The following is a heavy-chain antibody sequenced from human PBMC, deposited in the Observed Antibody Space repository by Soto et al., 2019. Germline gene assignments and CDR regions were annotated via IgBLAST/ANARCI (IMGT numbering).Heavy chain of an antibody. J-gene: IGHJ5*02. V-gene: IGHV4-4*02. CDR3: ARDYMVRGVIRWCDP. CDR2: IYHSRST. CDR1: GGSISSSNW. D-gene: IGHD3-10*01. Sequence: QVQLQESGPGLVKPSGTLSLTCAVSGGSISSSNWWSWVRKPPGKGLEWIGEIYHSRSTNYKPSLKSPVTISVDKSKSQFSLKLSSGTAADTAVYYCARDYMVRGVIRWCDPWGQGTLGTVSS.